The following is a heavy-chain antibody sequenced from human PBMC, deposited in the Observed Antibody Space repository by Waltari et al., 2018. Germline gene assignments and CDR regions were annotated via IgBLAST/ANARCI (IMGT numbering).Heavy chain of an antibody. CDR2: IIPVLGRT. D-gene: IGHD1-26*01. J-gene: IGHJ4*02. Sequence: QVQLVQSGAEVKKPGSSVRVSCKASGDTFSSYANSWVRQAPGQGLGWMGGIIPVLGRTSDAQRFEGRVTVTADESTNTAYMDLTSLRSEDTSMYYCARGPIVGATFDYWGQGTLVTVSS. CDR1: GDTFSSYA. V-gene: IGHV1-69*11. CDR3: ARGPIVGATFDY.